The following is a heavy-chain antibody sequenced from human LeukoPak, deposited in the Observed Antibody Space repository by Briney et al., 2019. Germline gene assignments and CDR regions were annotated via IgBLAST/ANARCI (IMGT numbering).Heavy chain of an antibody. CDR1: GYAFTSYG. CDR2: ISAYNGNT. V-gene: IGHV1-18*01. D-gene: IGHD3-16*02. Sequence: WASVKVSCKASGYAFTSYGISWVRQAPGQGLEWMGWISAYNGNTNYAQKLQGRVTMTTDTSTSTAYMELRSLRSDDTAVYYCARDPLYGYVWGSYRQSPYNWFDPWGQGTLVTVSS. J-gene: IGHJ5*02. CDR3: ARDPLYGYVWGSYRQSPYNWFDP.